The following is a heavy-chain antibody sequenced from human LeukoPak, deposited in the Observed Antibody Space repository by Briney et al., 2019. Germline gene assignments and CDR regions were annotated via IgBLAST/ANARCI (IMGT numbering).Heavy chain of an antibody. CDR1: GFIFSDYY. J-gene: IGHJ5*02. CDR3: ARVVSSRSAVGFGP. CDR2: ITSDNTV. D-gene: IGHD5/OR15-5a*01. Sequence: GGSLRLPCAASGFIFSDYYMSWIRQAPGKGLEWVSYITSDNTVYYADSVKGRFTISRDNPKNSIYLQMNSLRYEDTAFYYCARVVSSRSAVGFGPWGQGTLVTVSS. V-gene: IGHV3-11*01.